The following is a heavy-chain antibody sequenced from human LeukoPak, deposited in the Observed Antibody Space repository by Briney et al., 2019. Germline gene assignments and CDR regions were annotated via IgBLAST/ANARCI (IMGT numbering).Heavy chain of an antibody. J-gene: IGHJ4*02. Sequence: GGSLRLSCAASGFTFSNAWMSWVRQAPGKGLEWVGRIKSKTDGGTTEYAARVKGRFTISREDSKNTLYLQTNSLKTEDRAVYYCTTEVRKGYCYDSSGYYFDYWGQGSLVTVSS. CDR2: IKSKTDGGTT. V-gene: IGHV3-15*01. D-gene: IGHD3-22*01. CDR3: TTEVRKGYCYDSSGYYFDY. CDR1: GFTFSNAW.